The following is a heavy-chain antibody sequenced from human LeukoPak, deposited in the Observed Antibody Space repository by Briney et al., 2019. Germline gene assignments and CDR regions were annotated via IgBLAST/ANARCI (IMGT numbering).Heavy chain of an antibody. J-gene: IGHJ5*02. V-gene: IGHV3-20*01. D-gene: IGHD4-17*01. CDR1: GFTFDDYG. Sequence: GGSLRLSCAASGFTFDDYGMSWVRQAPGTGLEWVSGINWNGGSTGYADSVKGRFTISRDNAKNSLYLQMNSLRAEDTALYHCARATYGDYIRGSFDPWGQGTLVTVSS. CDR2: INWNGGST. CDR3: ARATYGDYIRGSFDP.